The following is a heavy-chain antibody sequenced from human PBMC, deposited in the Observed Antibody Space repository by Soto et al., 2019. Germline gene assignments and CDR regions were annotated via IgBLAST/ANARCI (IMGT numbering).Heavy chain of an antibody. J-gene: IGHJ3*02. D-gene: IGHD3-3*01. Sequence: SETLSLTCTVSGGSISSSYYYWGWIRQPPGKGLEWIGSIYYGGSTYYNPSLKSRVTVSVDTSKNQFSLKLSSVTAADTAVYYCARGNYDGAFDIWGQGTMVTVSS. CDR2: IYYGGST. V-gene: IGHV4-39*01. CDR1: GGSISSSYYY. CDR3: ARGNYDGAFDI.